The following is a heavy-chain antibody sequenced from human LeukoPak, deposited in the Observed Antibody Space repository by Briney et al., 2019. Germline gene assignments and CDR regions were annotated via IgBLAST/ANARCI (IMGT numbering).Heavy chain of an antibody. CDR3: VGGRSGWSFELVC. D-gene: IGHD6-19*01. Sequence: WGTLTLTCTASGCSIGNYYLSWIRLPPGNGLEWVGYIYHSGGTNYNPYLKSGGTIFVDRNKNQFPLELTTVQAADPAEYYCVGGRSGWSFELVCWGHGALVTV. J-gene: IGHJ4*01. V-gene: IGHV4-59*01. CDR1: GCSIGNYY. CDR2: IYHSGGT.